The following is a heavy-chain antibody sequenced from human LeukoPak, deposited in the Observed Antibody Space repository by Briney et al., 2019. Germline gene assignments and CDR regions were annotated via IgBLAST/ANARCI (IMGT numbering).Heavy chain of an antibody. CDR3: ARDPLDISRWTNAFDI. CDR2: ISGSSGYI. CDR1: GFTFNNYS. V-gene: IGHV3-21*01. J-gene: IGHJ3*02. D-gene: IGHD2-2*03. Sequence: PGGSLRLSCAAFGFTFNNYSMNWIRQAPGKGLEWVSSISGSSGYIYYADSVKGRFTISRDNAKNSLYLQMNSLRVEDTAVYYCARDPLDISRWTNAFDIWGQGTLVTVSS.